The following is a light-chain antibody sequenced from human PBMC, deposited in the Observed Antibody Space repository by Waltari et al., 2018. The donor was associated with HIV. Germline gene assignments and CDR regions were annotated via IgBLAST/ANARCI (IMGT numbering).Light chain of an antibody. CDR3: QQRVDWPLT. Sequence: EIVLTQSPATLSLSPGERATLSCRASQSVGSYLGWHQQRPGQAPRLLIYDASNRATGIPDRFSGSGSGTDFTLTITSLEPEDFAVYYCQQRVDWPLTFGGGTKVEI. J-gene: IGKJ4*01. V-gene: IGKV3-11*01. CDR1: QSVGSY. CDR2: DAS.